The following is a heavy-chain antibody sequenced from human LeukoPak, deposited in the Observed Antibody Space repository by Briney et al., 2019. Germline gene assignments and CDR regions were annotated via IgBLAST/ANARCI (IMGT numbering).Heavy chain of an antibody. Sequence: SVKVSCKASGGTFSSYPVSWVRQAPGQGLEWMGRIIPLFGTANCAQKFEGRVTISADEPTGTAYMELTSLRSEDTAVYYCTRDSWSQIDYYYYMDVWGKGTTVIVSS. CDR3: TRDSWSQIDYYYYMDV. CDR1: GGTFSSYP. CDR2: IIPLFGTA. V-gene: IGHV1-69*01. J-gene: IGHJ6*03. D-gene: IGHD2-8*02.